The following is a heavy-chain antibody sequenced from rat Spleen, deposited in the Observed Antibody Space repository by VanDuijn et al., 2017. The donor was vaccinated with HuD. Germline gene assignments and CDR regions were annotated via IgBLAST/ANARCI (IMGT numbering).Heavy chain of an antibody. CDR3: TNNWEAYY. Sequence: EVQLVESGGGLVQPGRSLKLSCAASGFTFNNYYMVWVRQAPTKGLEWVAYISTAGSNTFYRDSVKGRFTISRDNAKSTLHLQMNSLRSEDTATYYCTNNWEAYYWGQGVMVTVSS. J-gene: IGHJ2*01. V-gene: IGHV5-27*01. CDR1: GFTFNNYY. CDR2: ISTAGSNT. D-gene: IGHD5-1*01.